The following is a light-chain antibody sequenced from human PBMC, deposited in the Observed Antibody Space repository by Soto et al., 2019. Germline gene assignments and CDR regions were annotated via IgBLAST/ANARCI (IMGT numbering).Light chain of an antibody. CDR2: GAS. CDR1: QSVGTK. Sequence: IVMTQSPATLSVSPGERANLSCRASQSVGTKLAWYQQTPGQAPRLLIYGASNRATGVPARISGSVSGTEFTLTIASLPSEDFAVYYCQHYSSWLWTFGQGTKVEIK. V-gene: IGKV3-15*01. J-gene: IGKJ1*01. CDR3: QHYSSWLWT.